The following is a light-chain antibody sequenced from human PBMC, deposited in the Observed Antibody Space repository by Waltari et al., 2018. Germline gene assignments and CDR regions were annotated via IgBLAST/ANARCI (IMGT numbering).Light chain of an antibody. CDR2: NTK. CDR3: AVWDDSLNGWL. J-gene: IGLJ3*02. CDR1: YSNIGTNP. V-gene: IGLV1-44*01. Sequence: QSVLTQSPSVSGTPGQTISIPCSGGYSNIGTNPVTWYQQLPGSAPKLHIFNTKMRPSGVPDRFSGSKSGTSASLASSALQSDHEADYYCAVWDDSLNGWLFGGGTKVTVL.